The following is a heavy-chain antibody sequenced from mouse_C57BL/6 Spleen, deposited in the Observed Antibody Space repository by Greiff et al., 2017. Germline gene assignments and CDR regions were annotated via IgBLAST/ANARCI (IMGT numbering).Heavy chain of an antibody. J-gene: IGHJ4*01. V-gene: IGHV1-55*01. CDR3: ARRGLWRAMDY. CDR2: IYPGSGST. CDR1: GYTFTSYW. Sequence: QVQLQQSGAELVKPGASVKMSCKASGYTFTSYWITWVKQRPGQGLEWIGDIYPGSGSTNYNEKFKSKATLTVDTSSSTAYMQLSSLTSEDSAVYYCARRGLWRAMDYWGQGTSVTVSS. D-gene: IGHD1-1*02.